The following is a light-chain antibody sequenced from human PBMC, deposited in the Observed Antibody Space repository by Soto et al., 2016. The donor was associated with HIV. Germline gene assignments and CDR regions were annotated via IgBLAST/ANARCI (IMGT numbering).Light chain of an antibody. CDR1: KLGDKY. CDR3: QAWDSSAGV. V-gene: IGLV3-1*01. CDR2: QDV. Sequence: SYELTQPPSVSVSPGQTASITCSGNKLGDKYVSWYQQKPGQSPVLVIHQDVVRPSGIPERFSGSNSGNIATLTISGTQAMDEADYYCQAWDSSAGVFGGGTELTVL. J-gene: IGLJ2*01.